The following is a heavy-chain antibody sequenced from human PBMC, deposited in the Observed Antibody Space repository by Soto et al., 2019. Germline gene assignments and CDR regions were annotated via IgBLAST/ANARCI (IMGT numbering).Heavy chain of an antibody. Sequence: NPGASVKVSCKASGGTFSSYAISWVRQAPGQGLEWMGGIIPIFGTANYAQKFQGRVTITADESTSTAYMELSSLRSEDTAVYYCEVGATTGAFDIWGQGTMVTVSS. CDR1: GGTFSSYA. D-gene: IGHD1-26*01. CDR3: EVGATTGAFDI. V-gene: IGHV1-69*13. CDR2: IIPIFGTA. J-gene: IGHJ3*02.